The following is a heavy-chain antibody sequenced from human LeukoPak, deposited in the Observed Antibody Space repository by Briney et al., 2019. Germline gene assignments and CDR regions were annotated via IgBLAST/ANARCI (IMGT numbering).Heavy chain of an antibody. CDR2: ISAYNGDK. D-gene: IGHD3-22*01. V-gene: IGHV1-18*01. J-gene: IGHJ4*02. Sequence: GASVKVSCKASGFTFTSFGISWVRQAPGQGLEWMGWISAYNGDKNSAQKFQGRVTMTTDTSTSTAYMELRSLRSDDTAVYYCAREGTGYYDSSGPTGYWGQGTLVTVSS. CDR1: GFTFTSFG. CDR3: AREGTGYYDSSGPTGY.